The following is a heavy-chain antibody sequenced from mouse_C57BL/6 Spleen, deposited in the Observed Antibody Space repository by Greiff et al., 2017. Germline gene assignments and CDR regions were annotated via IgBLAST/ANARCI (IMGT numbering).Heavy chain of an antibody. CDR2: IRYDGSN. CDR1: GYSITSGYY. Sequence: ESGPGLVKPSQSLSLSCSVTGYSITSGYYWNWIRQLPGNHLEWLGFIRYDGSNNYNPSLKNPISFTRDKSKNQSFLQLNSVTTEDTATDYCARGYYGSGPPWFAYWGQGTLVTVSA. V-gene: IGHV3-6*01. D-gene: IGHD1-1*01. J-gene: IGHJ3*01. CDR3: ARGYYGSGPPWFAY.